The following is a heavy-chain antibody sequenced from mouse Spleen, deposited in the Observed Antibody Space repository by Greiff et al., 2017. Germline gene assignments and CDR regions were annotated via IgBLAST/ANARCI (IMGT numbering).Heavy chain of an antibody. CDR2: ISSGGDYI. J-gene: IGHJ4*01. V-gene: IGHV5-9-1*02. D-gene: IGHD3-3*01. CDR1: GFTFSSYA. CDR3: TREGDGYAMDY. Sequence: EVQRVESGEGLVKPGGSLKLSCAASGFTFSSYAMSWVRQTPEKRLEWVAYISSGGDYIYYADTVKGRFTISRDNARNTLYLQMSSLKSEDTAMYYCTREGDGYAMDYWGQGTSVTVSS.